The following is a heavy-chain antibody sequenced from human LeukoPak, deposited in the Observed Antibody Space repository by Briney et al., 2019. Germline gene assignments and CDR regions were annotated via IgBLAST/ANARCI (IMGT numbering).Heavy chain of an antibody. CDR2: ISGSGGST. CDR3: AKRGIVVVNGGIDY. CDR1: GFTFSSYA. D-gene: IGHD3-22*01. Sequence: PGGSLRLSCAASGFTFSSYAVSWVRQAPGKGLEWVSAISGSGGSTYYADSVKGRFTISRDNSKNTLYLQMNSLRAEDTAVYYCAKRGIVVVNGGIDYWGQGTLVTVSS. J-gene: IGHJ4*02. V-gene: IGHV3-23*01.